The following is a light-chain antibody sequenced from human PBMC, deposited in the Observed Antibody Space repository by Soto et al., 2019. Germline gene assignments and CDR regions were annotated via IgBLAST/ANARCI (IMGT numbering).Light chain of an antibody. J-gene: IGLJ2*01. CDR2: GNS. CDR3: QSYDSSLSGSV. V-gene: IGLV1-40*01. Sequence: QAVVTQPPSVSGAPGQRVTISCTGSSSNIGAGYDVHWYQQLPGTATKVLIYGNSNRPSGVPDRFSGSKSGTSTSLAITGLQPEDEADYYCQSYDSSLSGSVFGGGTKLTVL. CDR1: SSNIGAGYD.